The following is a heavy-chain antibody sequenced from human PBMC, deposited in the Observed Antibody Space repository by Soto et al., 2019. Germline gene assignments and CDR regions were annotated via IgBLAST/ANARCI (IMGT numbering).Heavy chain of an antibody. Sequence: PSETLSLICTVSGGSISSYYWSWIRQPPGKGLEWIGYIYYSGSTNYNPSLKSRPTISVDTSKNQYSLRLTSVTAADTAVYYFARESFTKIRGVIYYYFDSWGQGTPVTVSS. CDR2: IYYSGST. J-gene: IGHJ4*02. D-gene: IGHD3-10*01. CDR1: GGSISSYY. V-gene: IGHV4-59*12. CDR3: ARESFTKIRGVIYYYFDS.